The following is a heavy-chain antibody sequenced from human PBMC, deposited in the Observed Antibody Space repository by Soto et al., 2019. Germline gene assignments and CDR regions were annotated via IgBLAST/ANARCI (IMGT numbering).Heavy chain of an antibody. CDR1: GGSISSGSHS. J-gene: IGHJ5*02. Sequence: SETLSLPCAVSGGSISSGSHSWSWIRRPPGAVLEWFGYISQSGTTYYNPPLKRRVAISMDRSKNAFSLNLSSVTAEDTAVYYCARCMGASEEMTYGIDCDP. D-gene: IGHD3-9*01. V-gene: IGHV4-30-2*01. CDR3: ARCMGASEEMTYGIDCDP. CDR2: ISQSGTT.